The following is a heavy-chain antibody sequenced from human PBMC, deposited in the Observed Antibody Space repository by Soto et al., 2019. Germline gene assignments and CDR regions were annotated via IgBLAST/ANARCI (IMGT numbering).Heavy chain of an antibody. CDR3: AKDFHPSQSYALYNWFDP. J-gene: IGHJ5*02. CDR1: GFTFSTYG. V-gene: IGHV3-30*18. Sequence: QVQLVESGGGVVQPGRSLRLSCAASGFTFSTYGMFWVRQPPGKGLEWVAAIPSDGSNKYYADSVKGRFTISRDNSKNTLFLKMDSLRTEDTAVYYCAKDFHPSQSYALYNWFDPWGQGTLVTVSS. CDR2: IPSDGSNK. D-gene: IGHD3-16*01.